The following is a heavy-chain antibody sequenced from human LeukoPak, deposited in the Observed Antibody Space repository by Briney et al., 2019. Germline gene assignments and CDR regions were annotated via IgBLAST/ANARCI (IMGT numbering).Heavy chain of an antibody. CDR1: GFTFEDYA. CDR3: VKGRRNPYRPEGPFDP. J-gene: IGHJ5*02. V-gene: IGHV3-9*01. D-gene: IGHD1-14*01. Sequence: GGSLRLSCAASGFTFEDYAMHWVRQAPGKGLEWVSGINWNSASTGYADSVKGRFTISRDNVVNSLYLQMNSLRPEDTALYYCVKGRRNPYRPEGPFDPWGQGTLVTVSS. CDR2: INWNSAST.